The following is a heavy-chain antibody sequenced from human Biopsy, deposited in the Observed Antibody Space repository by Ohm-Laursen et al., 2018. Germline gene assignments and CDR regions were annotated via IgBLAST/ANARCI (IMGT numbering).Heavy chain of an antibody. CDR1: GFSVSDHY. Sequence: SLRLSCAAFGFSVSDHYMDWVRQTPGKGLECVSVINGSGGSTYYADPVKGRFTISRDNSKNTLYLQMNSLGAEDTAMYYCARDLYDFCGGCPFDPWGQGTLVTVS. D-gene: IGHD3-3*01. J-gene: IGHJ5*02. V-gene: IGHV3-23*01. CDR2: INGSGGST. CDR3: ARDLYDFCGGCPFDP.